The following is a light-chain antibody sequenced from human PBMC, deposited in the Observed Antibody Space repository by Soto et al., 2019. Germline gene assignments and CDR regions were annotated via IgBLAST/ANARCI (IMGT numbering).Light chain of an antibody. CDR1: QSISSW. CDR2: DAS. CDR3: QQYNSYQGT. Sequence: DIQMTQSPSTLSASVGDRVTITCRASQSISSWLAWYQQKPGKAPKLLIYDASSLESGVPSRFSVSGSGTEFTLTISSLQPDDFAPYYCQQYNSYQGTFGQGTKVEIK. V-gene: IGKV1-5*01. J-gene: IGKJ1*01.